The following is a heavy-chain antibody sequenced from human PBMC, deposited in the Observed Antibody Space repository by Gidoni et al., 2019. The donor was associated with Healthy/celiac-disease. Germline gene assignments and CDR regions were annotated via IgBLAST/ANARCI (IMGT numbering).Heavy chain of an antibody. CDR2: IYYSGST. Sequence: QLQLQESGPGLVKPSETLSLTCTVSVGSISSSSYYWGWIRQPPGKGLEWIGSIYYSGSTYYNPSLKSRVTISVDTSKNQFSLKLSSVTAADTAVYYCARRWNLMGAFYFDYWGQGTLVTVSS. D-gene: IGHD1-1*01. V-gene: IGHV4-39*01. CDR1: VGSISSSSYY. J-gene: IGHJ4*02. CDR3: ARRWNLMGAFYFDY.